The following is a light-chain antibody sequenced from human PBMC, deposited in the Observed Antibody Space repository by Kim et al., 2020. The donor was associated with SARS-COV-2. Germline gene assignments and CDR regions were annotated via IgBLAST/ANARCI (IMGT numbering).Light chain of an antibody. CDR3: QTWDTSTVL. J-gene: IGLJ2*01. CDR1: KLGDKF. Sequence: SVSPGQTATITCSGDKLGDKFACWYRQKAGRSPVLVIYQDNKRPSGIPERFSGSNSGNTATLTIRGTQPMDEAYYYCQTWDTSTVLFGGGTQLTVL. CDR2: QDN. V-gene: IGLV3-1*01.